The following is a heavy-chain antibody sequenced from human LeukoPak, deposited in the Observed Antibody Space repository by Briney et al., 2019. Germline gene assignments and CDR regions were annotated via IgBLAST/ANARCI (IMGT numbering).Heavy chain of an antibody. CDR3: AKPAPSSYNSGWYSTPYYFDY. V-gene: IGHV3-23*01. CDR2: INESGDTP. CDR1: GFTFNMYA. D-gene: IGHD6-19*01. J-gene: IGHJ4*02. Sequence: GGSLRLSCAASGFTFNMYAMSWVRRAPGKGLEWVSVINESGDTPYYADSVKGRFTTSRDNSKNTLFLQMNSLRAEDTALYYCAKPAPSSYNSGWYSTPYYFDYWGQGTLVTVSS.